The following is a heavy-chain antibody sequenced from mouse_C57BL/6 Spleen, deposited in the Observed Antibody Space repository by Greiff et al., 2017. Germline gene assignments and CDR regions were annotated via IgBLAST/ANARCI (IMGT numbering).Heavy chain of an antibody. Sequence: VKVVESGAELVRPGASVKLSCKASGYTFTDYYINWVKQRPGQGLEWIARIYPGSGNNYYNETFKGKATLTAEKSSSTAYMQLSSLTSEDSAVYFCARDDYGGFAYWGQGTLVTVSA. CDR2: IYPGSGNN. J-gene: IGHJ3*01. V-gene: IGHV1-76*01. D-gene: IGHD2-4*01. CDR3: ARDDYGGFAY. CDR1: GYTFTDYY.